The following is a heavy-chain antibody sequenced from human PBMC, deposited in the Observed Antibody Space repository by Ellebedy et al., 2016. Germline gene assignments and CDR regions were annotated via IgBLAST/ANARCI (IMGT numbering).Heavy chain of an antibody. D-gene: IGHD3-10*01. Sequence: GESLKISXAASGFTFSSYGMHWVRQAPGKGLEWVAVIWYDGSNKYYADSVKGRFTISRDNSKNTLYLQMNSLRAEDTAVYYCARDQIGTGGFDYWGQGTLVTVSS. CDR3: ARDQIGTGGFDY. V-gene: IGHV3-33*01. CDR1: GFTFSSYG. J-gene: IGHJ4*02. CDR2: IWYDGSNK.